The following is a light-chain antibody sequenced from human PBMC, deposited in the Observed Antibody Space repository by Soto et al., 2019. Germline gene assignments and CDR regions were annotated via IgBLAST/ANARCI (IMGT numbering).Light chain of an antibody. Sequence: EIVLTEYPCTLSFSPWESSTLSCMASQNVDTKYLAWYQFKPGQAPRLLIYDASNRATGIPARFSGSGSGTDFTLTISSLEPEDFAVYYCQQYGSSLFTFGQGTRLEIK. CDR3: QQYGSSLFT. J-gene: IGKJ5*01. CDR1: QNVDTKY. V-gene: IGKV3-20*01. CDR2: DAS.